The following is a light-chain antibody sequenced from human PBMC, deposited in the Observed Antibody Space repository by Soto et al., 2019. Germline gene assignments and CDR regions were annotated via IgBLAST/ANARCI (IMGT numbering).Light chain of an antibody. V-gene: IGLV2-14*01. CDR1: FSDVGRYNS. Sequence: QSVLTQPASVSGSPGQSITISCTGTFSDVGRYNSVSWYQQRPGKAPKLMIFEVNNRPSGVSNRFSGSKSGNTASLAISGLQTEDEADYYCFSYTATSAYVFGTGTKLTVL. CDR3: FSYTATSAYV. J-gene: IGLJ1*01. CDR2: EVN.